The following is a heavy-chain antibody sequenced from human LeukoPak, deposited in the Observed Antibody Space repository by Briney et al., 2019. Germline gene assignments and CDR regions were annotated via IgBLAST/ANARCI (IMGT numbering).Heavy chain of an antibody. D-gene: IGHD5-18*01. J-gene: IGHJ4*02. CDR2: ISAYNGNT. Sequence: ASVKVSCKASGYTFTSYDISWVRQAPGQGLEWMGWISAYNGNTNYAQKLQGRVTITTDTSTSTAYMELRSLRSDDTAVYYCARDRGGLIQLWLNDYWGQGTLVTVSS. V-gene: IGHV1-18*01. CDR1: GYTFTSYD. CDR3: ARDRGGLIQLWLNDY.